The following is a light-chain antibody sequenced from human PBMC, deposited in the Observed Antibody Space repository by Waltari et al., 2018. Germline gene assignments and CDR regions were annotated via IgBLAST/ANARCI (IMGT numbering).Light chain of an antibody. CDR2: VNSDGSH. CDR3: QTGGHGTWV. V-gene: IGLV4-69*01. J-gene: IGLJ3*02. Sequence: QLVLTQSPSASASLGASVKLTCTLSGGHSSNVIAWHQQQPEKGPRYLMKVNSDGSHSKGDEIPDRFSGSSSGAGRYLTISSVQSEDEADYYCQTGGHGTWVFGGGTKLTVL. CDR1: GGHSSNV.